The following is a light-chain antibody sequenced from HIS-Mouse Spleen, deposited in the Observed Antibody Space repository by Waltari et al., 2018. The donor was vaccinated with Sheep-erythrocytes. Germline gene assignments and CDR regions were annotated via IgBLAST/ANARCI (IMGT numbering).Light chain of an antibody. J-gene: IGLJ1*01. CDR3: CSYAGSYNHV. V-gene: IGLV2-11*01. Sequence: QSALTQPRSVSGSPGHSVTISCTGTSSDVGGYNYASWYPQHTGKAPKPMLYEVSKRPSGVPDIFSGSNSGNTASLTISGLQAEDEADYYCCSYAGSYNHVFATGTKVTVL. CDR1: SSDVGGYNY. CDR2: EVS.